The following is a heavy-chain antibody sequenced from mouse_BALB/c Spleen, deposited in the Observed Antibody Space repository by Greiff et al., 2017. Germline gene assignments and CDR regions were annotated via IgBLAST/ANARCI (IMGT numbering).Heavy chain of an antibody. Sequence: QVQLQQPGAELVKPGAPVKLSCKASGYTFTSYWMNWVKQRPGRGLEWIGRIDPSDSETHYNQKFKDKATLTVDKSSSTAYIQLSSLTSEDSAVYYCARGYYYGSSPYAMDYWGQGTSVTVSS. D-gene: IGHD1-1*01. J-gene: IGHJ4*01. CDR3: ARGYYYGSSPYAMDY. CDR1: GYTFTSYW. V-gene: IGHV1-69*02. CDR2: IDPSDSET.